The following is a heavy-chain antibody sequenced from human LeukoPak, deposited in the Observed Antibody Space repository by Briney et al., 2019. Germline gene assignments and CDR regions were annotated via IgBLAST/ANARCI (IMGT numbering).Heavy chain of an antibody. V-gene: IGHV3-30*04. CDR2: ISYDGSNK. J-gene: IGHJ4*02. D-gene: IGHD6-19*01. Sequence: PRRSLTLSCAASGFTFSSYAMHWVRQAPGQGLEWVAVISYDGSNKYYADSVKGRFTISRDNSKNTLYPQMNSLRAEDRAVYYCARPIAVAGLFDYWGEGSLVTVSS. CDR3: ARPIAVAGLFDY. CDR1: GFTFSSYA.